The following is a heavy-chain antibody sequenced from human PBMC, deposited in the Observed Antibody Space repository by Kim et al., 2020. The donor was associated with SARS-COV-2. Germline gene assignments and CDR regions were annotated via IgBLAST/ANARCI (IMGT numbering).Heavy chain of an antibody. D-gene: IGHD4-17*01. CDR3: TKNPTLTKPSY. CDR2: LTSDGDDT. Sequence: GGSLRLSCAASGLTFSSYAMSWVRQAPGKGLEWVSALTSDGDDTYYIDSVMGRFTISRDNSKNTLYLEMNSLRAEDTAMYYCTKNPTLTKPSYWGRGTLVTVSS. J-gene: IGHJ4*02. CDR1: GLTFSSYA. V-gene: IGHV3-23*01.